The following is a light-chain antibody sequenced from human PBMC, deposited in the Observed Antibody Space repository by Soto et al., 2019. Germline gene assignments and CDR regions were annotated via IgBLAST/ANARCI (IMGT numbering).Light chain of an antibody. Sequence: QSVLTQPPSASGTPRQRVIISCSGSSSNIGSNTVNWYQQIPGTAPKLLIYSYNQRPSGVPDRFSGSKSGTSASLAISGLQSEDEAEYYCAAWDDILNGVLFGGGTKVTVL. CDR3: AAWDDILNGVL. V-gene: IGLV1-44*01. J-gene: IGLJ2*01. CDR1: SSNIGSNT. CDR2: SYN.